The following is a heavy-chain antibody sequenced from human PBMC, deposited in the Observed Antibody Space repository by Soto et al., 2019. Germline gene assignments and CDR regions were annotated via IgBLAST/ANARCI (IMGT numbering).Heavy chain of an antibody. J-gene: IGHJ4*02. Sequence: EVQLLESGGGLVQPGGSLRLSCAASGFSLSTYGVTWVRQAPGKGLEWVSGVSGGSGTTHYADSVKGRFTITTDNSANTAYLQMHSLRVDDTAVYYCAKWNGYGDHWGQGTLVTVS. CDR3: AKWNGYGDH. CDR2: VSGGSGTT. CDR1: GFSLSTYG. D-gene: IGHD1-1*01. V-gene: IGHV3-23*01.